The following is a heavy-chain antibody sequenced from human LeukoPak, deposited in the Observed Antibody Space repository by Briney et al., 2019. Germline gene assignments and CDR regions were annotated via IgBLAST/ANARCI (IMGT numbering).Heavy chain of an antibody. CDR2: IYYSGSS. J-gene: IGHJ4*02. CDR3: AREEYSYVENTRHFDY. CDR1: GGSISSSSYY. V-gene: IGHV4-39*07. D-gene: IGHD5-18*01. Sequence: PSETLSLTCTVSGGSISSSSYYWGWIRQPPGKGLEWIGSIYYSGSSYYNPSLKSRVTISVDTSKSQFSLKLSSVTAADTAVYYCAREEYSYVENTRHFDYWGQGTLVTVSS.